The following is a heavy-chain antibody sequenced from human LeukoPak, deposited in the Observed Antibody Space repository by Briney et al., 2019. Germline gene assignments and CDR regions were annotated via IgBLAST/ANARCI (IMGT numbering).Heavy chain of an antibody. D-gene: IGHD3-16*01. J-gene: IGHJ4*02. Sequence: GGSLRLSCEASGFSLSNYWMSWVRQAPGKGLEWVANIKEDGSERYYGDSVKGRFTISRDNAKNSLFLQMTSLRDEDTAIYYCARNPVMRDYDDFWGQGTLVTVSS. CDR1: GFSLSNYW. CDR3: ARNPVMRDYDDF. V-gene: IGHV3-7*01. CDR2: IKEDGSER.